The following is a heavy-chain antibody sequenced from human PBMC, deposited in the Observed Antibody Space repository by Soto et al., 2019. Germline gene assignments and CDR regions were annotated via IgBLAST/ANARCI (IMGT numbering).Heavy chain of an antibody. CDR3: AKRDLYY. J-gene: IGHJ4*02. CDR2: ISGSGGTT. CDR1: GFTFSTSA. V-gene: IGHV3-23*01. Sequence: EVELLESRGGLVQPGGSLRLSCAASGFTFSTSAMSWVRHAPGQGLEWVSGISGSGGTTYYADSVKGRFTISRDNSKNALYLQMDNLRAEDTAIYYCAKRDLYYWGQGTLATVAS.